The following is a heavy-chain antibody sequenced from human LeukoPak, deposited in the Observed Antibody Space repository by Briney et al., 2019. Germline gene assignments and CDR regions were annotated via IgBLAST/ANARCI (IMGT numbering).Heavy chain of an antibody. CDR2: MNPNSGNT. J-gene: IGHJ4*02. CDR1: GYTFTSYD. CDR3: AREGGGWGGSDY. D-gene: IGHD7-27*01. Sequence: GASVKVSCKASGYTFTSYDINWVRQATGQGLEWMGWMNPNSGNTGYARRFQGRVTITWNTSLSTAYMELSSLRSEDTAMYYCAREGGGWGGSDYWGQGTLVTVSS. V-gene: IGHV1-8*03.